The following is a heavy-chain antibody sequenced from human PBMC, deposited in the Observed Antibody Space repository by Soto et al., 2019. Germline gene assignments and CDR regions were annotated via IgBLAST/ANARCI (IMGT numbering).Heavy chain of an antibody. CDR3: ARGDSTDCSIGVCSFFYNHDLDV. Sequence: ASVKVSCKASGYSFTDYHIHWVRQAPGQGLEWLGRINPKSGGTSTAQKFQGWVTMTTDTSISTASMELTRLTSDDTAIYYCARGDSTDCSIGVCSFFYNHDLDVWGQGTTVTGFS. D-gene: IGHD2-8*01. CDR2: INPKSGGT. CDR1: GYSFTDYH. J-gene: IGHJ6*02. V-gene: IGHV1-2*04.